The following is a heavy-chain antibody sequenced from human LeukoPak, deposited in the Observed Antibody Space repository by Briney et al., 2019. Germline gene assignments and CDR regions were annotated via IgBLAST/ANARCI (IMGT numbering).Heavy chain of an antibody. CDR1: GYTFTSYF. J-gene: IGHJ4*02. Sequence: ASVEVSCKASGYTFTSYFMHWVRQAPGQGLEWMGIINPSGGSASYAQKFQGRVTMTRDTSTSTVYMELSSLRSEDTAVYYCARTAGRTFDYWGQGTLVTVSS. D-gene: IGHD6-6*01. CDR2: INPSGGSA. CDR3: ARTAGRTFDY. V-gene: IGHV1-46*01.